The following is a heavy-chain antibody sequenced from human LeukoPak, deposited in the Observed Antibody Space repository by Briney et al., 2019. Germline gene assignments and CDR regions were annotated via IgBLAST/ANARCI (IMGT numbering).Heavy chain of an antibody. CDR3: AREPRLLRNWFDP. CDR2: IYTSGST. J-gene: IGHJ5*02. CDR1: PGSISSGNYY. Sequence: SQTLSLTCTVSPGSISSGNYYWSWIRQPAGKGLEWIGRIYTSGSTNYNPSLKSRVTISVDTSKNRFSLKLSSVTAADTAVYYCAREPRLLRNWFDPWGQGTLVTVSS. D-gene: IGHD2-15*01. V-gene: IGHV4-61*02.